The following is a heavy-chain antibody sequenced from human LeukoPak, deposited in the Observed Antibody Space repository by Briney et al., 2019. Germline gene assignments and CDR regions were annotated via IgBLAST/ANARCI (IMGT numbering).Heavy chain of an antibody. CDR3: ARAGGSSWVYYYYMDV. Sequence: SETLSLTCAVYGGSFSGYYWSWIRQPPGKGLEWIGEINHSGSTNYNPSLTSRVTISVDTSKNQFSLKLSSVTAADTAVYYCARAGGSSWVYYYYMDVWGKGTTVTVSS. CDR2: INHSGST. D-gene: IGHD6-13*01. V-gene: IGHV4-34*01. CDR1: GGSFSGYY. J-gene: IGHJ6*03.